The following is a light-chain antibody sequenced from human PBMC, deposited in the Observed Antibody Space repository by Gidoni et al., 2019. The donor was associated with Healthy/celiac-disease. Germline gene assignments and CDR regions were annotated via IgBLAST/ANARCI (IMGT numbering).Light chain of an antibody. CDR3: QQSYSTLFT. Sequence: IEMKQSASSLSASVGDRVTITCRGSQTIRSYLNWYQQKPGNAPKLLIYAASSLQSGVPSRFSGSGSGTDFTPTISSLQPEDFATYFCQQSYSTLFTFGPXTKVEIK. J-gene: IGKJ3*01. V-gene: IGKV1-39*01. CDR2: AAS. CDR1: QTIRSY.